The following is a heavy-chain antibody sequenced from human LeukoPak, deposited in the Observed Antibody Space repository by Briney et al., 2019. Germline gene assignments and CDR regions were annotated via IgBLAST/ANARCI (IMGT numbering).Heavy chain of an antibody. CDR2: ISSSSTYI. D-gene: IGHD6-19*01. J-gene: IGHJ4*02. CDR3: ARTAVAGTGWSVPPDFDY. CDR1: GFTFSSYS. Sequence: PGGSLRLSCAASGFTFSSYSMNWVRQAPGKGLEWVSSISSSSTYIYYADSVKGRFTISRANAKNSLYLQMNSLRAEDTALYYCARTAVAGTGWSVPPDFDYWGQGTLVTVSS. V-gene: IGHV3-21*01.